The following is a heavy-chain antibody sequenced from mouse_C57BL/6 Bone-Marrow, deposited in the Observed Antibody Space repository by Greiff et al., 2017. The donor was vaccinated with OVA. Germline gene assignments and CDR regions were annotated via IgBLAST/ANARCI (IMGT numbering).Heavy chain of an antibody. CDR1: GYTFTSYG. CDR2: IYPRSGNT. V-gene: IGHV1-81*01. Sequence: VQLQQSGAELAWPGASVKLSCKASGYTFTSYGISWVKQRTGQGLEWIGEIYPRSGNTYYNEKFTGKATLTADKSSSTAYMELRSLTSEDSAVYVCARTPHYYGSSYWYFDVWGTGTTVTVSS. J-gene: IGHJ1*03. CDR3: ARTPHYYGSSYWYFDV. D-gene: IGHD1-1*01.